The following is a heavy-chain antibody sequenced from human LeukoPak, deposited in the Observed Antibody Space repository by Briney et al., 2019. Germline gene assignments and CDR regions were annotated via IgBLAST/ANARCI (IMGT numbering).Heavy chain of an antibody. Sequence: PGGSLRLSCVASGFTFSSYAMSWVRQAPGKGLEWVSTSGGSGDTTYYADSVRGRFTISRDNSKNTLYLQMNSLRAEDTAVYYCAAAYFGMDQYYCGMDVWGQGTTVTVSS. CDR1: GFTFSSYA. CDR3: AAAYFGMDQYYCGMDV. V-gene: IGHV3-23*01. CDR2: SGGSGDTT. D-gene: IGHD3-16*01. J-gene: IGHJ6*02.